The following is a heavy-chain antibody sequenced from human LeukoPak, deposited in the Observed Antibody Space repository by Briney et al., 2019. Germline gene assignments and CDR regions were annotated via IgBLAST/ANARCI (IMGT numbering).Heavy chain of an antibody. CDR2: ISYDGSNK. CDR3: ANADYYGSGSYWHYYYYGMDV. Sequence: GGSLRLSCAASGFTFSSYGMHWVRQAPGKGLEWVAVISYDGSNKYYADSVKGRFTISRDNSKNPLYLQMNSLRAEDTAVYYCANADYYGSGSYWHYYYYGMDVWGQGTTVTVSS. V-gene: IGHV3-30*18. CDR1: GFTFSSYG. J-gene: IGHJ6*02. D-gene: IGHD3-10*01.